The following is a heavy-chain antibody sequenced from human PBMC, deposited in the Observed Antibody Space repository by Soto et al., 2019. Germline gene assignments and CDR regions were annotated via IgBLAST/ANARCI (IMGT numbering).Heavy chain of an antibody. CDR1: GFTFSSYA. CDR2: ISGSGGST. CDR3: AKDRGYSYAVDWFDP. D-gene: IGHD5-18*01. Sequence: EVQLLESGGGLVQPGGSLRLSCAASGFTFSSYAMSWVRQAPGKGLEWVSAISGSGGSTYYADSVKGRFTISRDNSENTLYLQMNSLRAEDTAVYYCAKDRGYSYAVDWFDPWGQGTLVTVSS. V-gene: IGHV3-23*01. J-gene: IGHJ5*02.